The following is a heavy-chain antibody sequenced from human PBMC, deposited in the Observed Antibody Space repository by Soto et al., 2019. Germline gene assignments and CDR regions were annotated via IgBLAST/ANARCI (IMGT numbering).Heavy chain of an antibody. CDR1: GGSISSGGYY. V-gene: IGHV4-31*03. CDR3: ATGVTMVRGVIHTPYFDY. D-gene: IGHD3-10*01. CDR2: IYYSGST. J-gene: IGHJ4*02. Sequence: QVQLQESGPGLVKPSQTLSLTCTVSGGSISSGGYYWSWIRQHPGKGLEWIGYIYYSGSTYYNPSLKSRVXXXAXXSKNQFSLKLSSVTAADTAVYYCATGVTMVRGVIHTPYFDYWGQGTLVTVSS.